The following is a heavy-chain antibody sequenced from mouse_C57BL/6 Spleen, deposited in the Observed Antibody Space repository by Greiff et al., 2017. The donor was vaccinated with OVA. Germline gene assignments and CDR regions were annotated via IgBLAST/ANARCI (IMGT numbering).Heavy chain of an antibody. V-gene: IGHV1-50*01. CDR2: IDPSDSYT. CDR1: GYTFTSYW. D-gene: IGHD4-1*01. J-gene: IGHJ2*01. Sequence: QVQLQQPGAELVKPGASAKLSCKASGYTFTSYWMQWVKQRPGQGLEWIGEIDPSDSYTNYNQKFKGKATLTVDTSSSTAYMQLSSLTSEDSAVYYCARRGDWAFDYWGQGTTLTVSS. CDR3: ARRGDWAFDY.